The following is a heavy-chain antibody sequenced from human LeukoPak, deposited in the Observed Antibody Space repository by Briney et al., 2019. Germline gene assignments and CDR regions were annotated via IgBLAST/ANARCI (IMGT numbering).Heavy chain of an antibody. Sequence: GGSLRLSCAASGFTVNSNYMSWVRQAPGKGLEWVSVIYSGGTTFYADSVKGRFTISRDDSKNTLYVQMNSLRAEDTAVYYCARGSHIGAAGILDYWGQGTLVTVSS. CDR3: ARGSHIGAAGILDY. D-gene: IGHD6-13*01. CDR1: GFTVNSNY. CDR2: IYSGGTT. V-gene: IGHV3-53*01. J-gene: IGHJ4*02.